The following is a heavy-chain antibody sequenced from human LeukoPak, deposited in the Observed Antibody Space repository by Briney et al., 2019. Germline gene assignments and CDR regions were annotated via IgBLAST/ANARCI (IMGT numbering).Heavy chain of an antibody. D-gene: IGHD6-13*01. CDR3: AREASMAAAGPDAFDI. V-gene: IGHV4-34*01. J-gene: IGHJ3*02. Sequence: PSETLSLTCAVYGGSFSGYYWSWIRQPPGKGLEWIGEINHSGSTNYNPSLKSRVTISVDTSKNQFSLKLSSVTAADTAVYYCAREASMAAAGPDAFDIWGQGTMVTVSS. CDR2: INHSGST. CDR1: GGSFSGYY.